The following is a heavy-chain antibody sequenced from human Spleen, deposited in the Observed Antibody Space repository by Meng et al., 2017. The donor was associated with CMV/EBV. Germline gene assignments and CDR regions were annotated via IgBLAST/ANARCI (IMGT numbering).Heavy chain of an antibody. CDR1: GFTFSNYW. Sequence: GESLKISCEASGFTFSNYWMSWVRQAPGKGLEWVANIKQDESETYYVDSVKGRFTISRDNAKNSLFLLINSLRAEDTAVYYCARSSAVAGGVPDYWGQGTLVTVSS. CDR3: ARSSAVAGGVPDY. J-gene: IGHJ4*02. CDR2: IKQDESET. D-gene: IGHD6-19*01. V-gene: IGHV3-7*01.